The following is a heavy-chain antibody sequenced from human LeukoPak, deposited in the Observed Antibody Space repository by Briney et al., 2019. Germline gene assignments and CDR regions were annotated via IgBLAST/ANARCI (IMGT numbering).Heavy chain of an antibody. CDR3: ARMESSSWYYFDY. CDR2: IYHSGST. V-gene: IGHV4-38-2*01. D-gene: IGHD6-13*01. J-gene: IGHJ4*02. CDR1: GYSLSSGYY. Sequence: SETLSLTCAVSGYSLSSGYYWGWIRQPPGKGLEWIGSIYHSGSTYYNLSLKSRVTISVDTSKNQFSLKLSSVTAADTAVYYCARMESSSWYYFDYWGQGTLVTVSS.